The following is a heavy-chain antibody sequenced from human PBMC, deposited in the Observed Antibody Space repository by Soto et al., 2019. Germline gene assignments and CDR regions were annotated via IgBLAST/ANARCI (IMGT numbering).Heavy chain of an antibody. CDR1: GFTFSAFG. V-gene: IGHV3-30*18. CDR3: AKDFKISGGHYGSLNYYYGMDV. J-gene: IGHJ6*02. CDR2: ISYDGILK. Sequence: HPGGSLRLSCEASGFTFSAFGMHWVRQAPGKGLEWVAIISYDGILKYYADPVKGRFTISRDTFKSALYLQMNSLRPEDTAVYYCAKDFKISGGHYGSLNYYYGMDVWGQGTTVTVSS. D-gene: IGHD3-10*01.